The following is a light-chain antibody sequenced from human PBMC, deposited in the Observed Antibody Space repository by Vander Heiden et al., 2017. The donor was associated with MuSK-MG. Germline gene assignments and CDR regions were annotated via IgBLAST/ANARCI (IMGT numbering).Light chain of an antibody. CDR1: QSVLYSANNKNY. J-gene: IGKJ2*01. V-gene: IGKV4-1*01. CDR2: WAS. CDR3: HQYYSTPYT. Sequence: DIVMTQSPESLAVSLGERATINCKSNQSVLYSANNKNYLGWYQQKPGQSPKLLIYWASTRESGVPDRFSGSGSGTDFTLTISSLQAEDVAVYYCHQYYSTPYTFGQGTKLEIK.